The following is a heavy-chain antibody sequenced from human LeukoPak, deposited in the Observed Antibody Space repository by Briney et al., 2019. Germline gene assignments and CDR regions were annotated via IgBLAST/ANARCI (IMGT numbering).Heavy chain of an antibody. J-gene: IGHJ4*02. CDR1: GFTVSSNY. Sequence: GGSLRLSCAASGFTVSSNYMSWVRQAPGKGLEWVANIKQDGSEKYYVDSVKGRFTISRDNAKNSLYLQMNSLRAEDTAVYYCARDTAAAGDYFDYWGQGTLVTVSS. V-gene: IGHV3-7*01. CDR3: ARDTAAAGDYFDY. D-gene: IGHD6-13*01. CDR2: IKQDGSEK.